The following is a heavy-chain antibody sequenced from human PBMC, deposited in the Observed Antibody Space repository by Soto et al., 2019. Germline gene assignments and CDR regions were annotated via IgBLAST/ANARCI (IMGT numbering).Heavy chain of an antibody. Sequence: PGGSLRLSCAASGFTFSDRYMTWIRQAPGKGLEWVSYISNSSSYANYADSVKGRFTISRDNAKNSLYLQMNSLRAEDTALYYCARAHSASWKTFDYGGQGIMVTVSS. D-gene: IGHD6-13*01. CDR2: ISNSSSYA. CDR3: ARAHSASWKTFDY. V-gene: IGHV3-11*05. J-gene: IGHJ4*02. CDR1: GFTFSDRY.